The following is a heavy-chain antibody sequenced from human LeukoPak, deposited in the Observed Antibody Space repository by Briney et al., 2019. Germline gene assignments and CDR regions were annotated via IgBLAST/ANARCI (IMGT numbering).Heavy chain of an antibody. CDR3: ARDVLAATGPF. J-gene: IGHJ4*02. CDR1: GFSFSSYS. Sequence: PGGSLRLSCAASGFSFSSYSMNWVRQAPGKGLEWVSYISERSNNIYYADSVKGRFTISRDNPKNSVYLQMNSLRAEYTAVYYCARDVLAATGPFWGQGTLVTVSS. V-gene: IGHV3-48*01. D-gene: IGHD6-13*01. CDR2: ISERSNNI.